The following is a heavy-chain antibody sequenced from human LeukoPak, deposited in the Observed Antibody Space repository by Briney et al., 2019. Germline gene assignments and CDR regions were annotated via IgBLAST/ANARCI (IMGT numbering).Heavy chain of an antibody. V-gene: IGHV3-23*01. Sequence: GGSLRLSCAGSGFTFRNYAMSWVRQAPGKGLEWVSAISGAGYNTYYADSVKGRFTLSRDNSKNTLFLQMNSLRAEDTALYYCAKDLKEGFCSTTSCYGIDSWGQGTLVTVSS. CDR3: AKDLKEGFCSTTSCYGIDS. J-gene: IGHJ4*02. CDR1: GFTFRNYA. CDR2: ISGAGYNT. D-gene: IGHD2-2*01.